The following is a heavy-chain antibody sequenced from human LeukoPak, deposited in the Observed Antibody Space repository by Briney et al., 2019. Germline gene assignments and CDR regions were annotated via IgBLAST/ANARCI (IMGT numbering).Heavy chain of an antibody. Sequence: PSETLSLTCTVSGGSISSYYWSWIRQPPGKGLEWIGYIYYSGSTNYNPSLKSRVTISVDTSKNQFSLKLSSVTAADTAVYYCARASGYSSSWVDYWGQGTLVTVSS. CDR3: ARASGYSSSWVDY. J-gene: IGHJ4*02. V-gene: IGHV4-59*01. CDR1: GGSISSYY. D-gene: IGHD6-13*01. CDR2: IYYSGST.